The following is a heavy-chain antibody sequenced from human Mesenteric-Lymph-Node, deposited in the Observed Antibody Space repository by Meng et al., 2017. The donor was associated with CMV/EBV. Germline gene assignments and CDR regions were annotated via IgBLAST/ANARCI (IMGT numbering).Heavy chain of an antibody. CDR3: ARDDY. V-gene: IGHV3-21*01. Sequence: GESLKISCAASGLTVWGSSMSWVRQPPGRGLEWVSSISSSSSYIYYADSVKGRFTISRDNAKNSLYLQMNSLRAEDTAVYYCARDDYWGQGTLVTVSS. CDR2: ISSSSSYI. J-gene: IGHJ4*02. CDR1: GLTVWGSS.